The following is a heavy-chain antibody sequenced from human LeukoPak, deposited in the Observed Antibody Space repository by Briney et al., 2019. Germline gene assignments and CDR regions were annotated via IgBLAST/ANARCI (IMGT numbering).Heavy chain of an antibody. CDR2: ISAYNGNT. CDR3: ARVHIVVVTAIGFDY. D-gene: IGHD2-21*02. CDR1: GYTFTSYG. Sequence: ASVKVSYKASGYTFTSYGISWVRQAPGQGLEWMGWISAYNGNTNYAQKLQGRVTMTTDTSTSTAYMELRSLRSGDTAVYYCARVHIVVVTAIGFDYWGQGTLVTVSS. V-gene: IGHV1-18*01. J-gene: IGHJ4*02.